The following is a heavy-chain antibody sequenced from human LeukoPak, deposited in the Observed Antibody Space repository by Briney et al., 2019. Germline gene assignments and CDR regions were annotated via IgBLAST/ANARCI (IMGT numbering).Heavy chain of an antibody. V-gene: IGHV3-53*05. CDR2: IYSGGST. CDR1: GFTVSSNY. D-gene: IGHD3-22*01. J-gene: IGHJ1*01. Sequence: PGGSLRLSCAASGFTVSSNYMSWVRQAPGKGLEWVSVIYSGGSTYYADSVKGRFTISRDNSKNTLYLQMNSLRAEDTAVYYCAKDYDSSGYQYFQHWGQGTLVTVSS. CDR3: AKDYDSSGYQYFQH.